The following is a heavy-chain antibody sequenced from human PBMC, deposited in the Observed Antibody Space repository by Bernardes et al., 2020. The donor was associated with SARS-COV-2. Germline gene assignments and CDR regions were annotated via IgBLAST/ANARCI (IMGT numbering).Heavy chain of an antibody. D-gene: IGHD5-18*01. CDR3: AKSQGTSMAEY. CDR1: GFTFSQNA. V-gene: IGHV3-23*01. CDR2: ISGSGSNT. Sequence: GGSLRLSCVASGFTFSQNAMTWVRQVPGKGLEWVSAISGSGSNTYYVDSVKGRFTISRDNSKNTLYLQINSLRAEDTAVYYCAKSQGTSMAEYWGQGTLVTVSS. J-gene: IGHJ4*02.